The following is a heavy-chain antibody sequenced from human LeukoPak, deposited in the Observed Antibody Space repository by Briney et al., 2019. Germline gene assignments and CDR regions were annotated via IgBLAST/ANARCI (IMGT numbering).Heavy chain of an antibody. J-gene: IGHJ4*02. D-gene: IGHD3-22*01. CDR1: GLNFNNYA. CDR3: AKDQVWIVVGSFDY. V-gene: IGHV3-23*01. Sequence: GTSLRLSCAASGLNFNNYAMSWVRQAPGKGLEWVSGISGSGGSTYYADSVKGWFTISRDNSKNTLYLQMTSLRAEDTAVYYCAKDQVWIVVGSFDYWGQGTLVTVSS. CDR2: ISGSGGST.